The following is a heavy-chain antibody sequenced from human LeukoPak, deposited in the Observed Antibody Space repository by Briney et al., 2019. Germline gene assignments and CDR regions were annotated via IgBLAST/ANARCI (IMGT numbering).Heavy chain of an antibody. CDR2: ITWDAGAT. V-gene: IGHV3-43D*03. D-gene: IGHD6-13*01. Sequence: GGSLRLSCAASGFTFDDYAMHWVRQAPGKGLEWVSLITWDAGATYYADSVKGRFTISRDNNKNSLYLQMNSLRAEDTALYYCAKEGYIWWAAAGYYFDYWGQGTLVTVSS. J-gene: IGHJ4*02. CDR1: GFTFDDYA. CDR3: AKEGYIWWAAAGYYFDY.